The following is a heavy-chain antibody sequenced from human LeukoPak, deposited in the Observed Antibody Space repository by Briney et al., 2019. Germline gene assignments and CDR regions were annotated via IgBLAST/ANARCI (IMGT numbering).Heavy chain of an antibody. V-gene: IGHV3-33*01. CDR2: IWYDGSNK. J-gene: IGHJ3*02. CDR1: GFTFSSYG. D-gene: IGHD6-13*01. CDR3: ASRQTLSSSWYAFDI. Sequence: GRSLRLSCAASGFTFSSYGMHWVRQAPGKGLEWVAVIWYDGSNKYYADSVKGRSTISRDNSKNTLYLQMNSLRAEDTAVYYCASRQTLSSSWYAFDIWGQGTMVTVSS.